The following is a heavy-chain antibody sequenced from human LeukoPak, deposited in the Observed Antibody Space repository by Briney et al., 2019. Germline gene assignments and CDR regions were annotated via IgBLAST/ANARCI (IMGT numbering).Heavy chain of an antibody. D-gene: IGHD6-13*01. V-gene: IGHV3-21*01. CDR1: GFTFSTYT. CDR3: AARYSSSWYVPYYYMDV. Sequence: PGGSLRLSCAASGFTFSTYTMNWVRQAPGKGLEWVSSISSRSSYIYYADSVKGRFTISRDNAKNSLYLQMNSLRAEDTAVYYCAARYSSSWYVPYYYMDVWGKGTTVTVSS. J-gene: IGHJ6*03. CDR2: ISSRSSYI.